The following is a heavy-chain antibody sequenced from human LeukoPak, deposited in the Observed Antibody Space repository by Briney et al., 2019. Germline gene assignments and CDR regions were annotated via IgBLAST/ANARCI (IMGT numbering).Heavy chain of an antibody. V-gene: IGHV4-61*02. CDR2: IYTSGST. Sequence: TLSLTCTVSGGSISSGSYYWSWIRQPAGKGLEWIGRIYTSGSTNYNPSLKSRVTISVDKSKNQFSLKLSSVTAADTAVYYCATREPYYYGSGSYYDYWGQGTLVTVSS. CDR3: ATREPYYYGSGSYYDY. J-gene: IGHJ4*02. CDR1: GGSISSGSYY. D-gene: IGHD3-10*01.